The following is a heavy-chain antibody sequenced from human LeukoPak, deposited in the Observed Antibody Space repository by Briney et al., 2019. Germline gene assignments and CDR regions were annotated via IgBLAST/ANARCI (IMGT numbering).Heavy chain of an antibody. D-gene: IGHD6-19*01. CDR1: GGSFSGYY. V-gene: IGHV4-34*01. Sequence: SETLSLTCAVYGGSFSGYYWSWIRQPPGKGLEWIGEINHSGSTNYNPSLKSRVTISVDTSKNQFSLKLSSVTAADTAVYYCARILRRGYSCGRDYNWFDPWGQGTLVTVSS. CDR2: INHSGST. CDR3: ARILRRGYSCGRDYNWFDP. J-gene: IGHJ5*02.